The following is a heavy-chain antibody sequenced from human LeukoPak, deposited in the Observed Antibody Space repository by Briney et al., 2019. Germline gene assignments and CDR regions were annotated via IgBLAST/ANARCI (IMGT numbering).Heavy chain of an antibody. V-gene: IGHV4-59*08. J-gene: IGHJ5*02. CDR1: GGSISSYY. CDR2: IYYSGST. CDR3: ARHNHGGYGYNWFDP. D-gene: IGHD4-17*01. Sequence: SETLSLTCTVSGGSISSYYWSWIRQPPGKGLEWIGYIYYSGSTNYNPSLKSRVTISVDTSKNQLSLQLSSVTAADTAVYYCARHNHGGYGYNWFDPWGQGTLVTVSS.